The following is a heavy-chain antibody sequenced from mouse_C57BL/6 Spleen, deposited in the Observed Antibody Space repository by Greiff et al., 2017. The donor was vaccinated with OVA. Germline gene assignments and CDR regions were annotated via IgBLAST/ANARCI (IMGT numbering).Heavy chain of an antibody. CDR1: GYSITSGYY. Sequence: ESGPGLVKPSQSLSLTCSVTGYSITSGYYWNWIRQFPGNKLEWMGYISYDGSNNYNPSLKNRISITRDTSKNQFFLKLNSLTTEDTATYYCARDYVSSYAFAYWGQGTLVTVSA. CDR2: ISYDGSN. J-gene: IGHJ3*01. D-gene: IGHD1-1*01. CDR3: ARDYVSSYAFAY. V-gene: IGHV3-6*01.